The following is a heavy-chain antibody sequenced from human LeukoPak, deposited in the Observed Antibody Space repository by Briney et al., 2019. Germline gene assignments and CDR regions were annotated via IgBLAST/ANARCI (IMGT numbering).Heavy chain of an antibody. CDR3: ARDGRRRVYAPSSLPSVYYYYYMDV. J-gene: IGHJ6*03. Sequence: ASVKVSCKASGYTFTSYGISWVRQAPGQGLEWMGWISAYNGNTNYAQKLQGRVTMTTDTSTSTAYMELRSLRAEDTALYYCARDGRRRVYAPSSLPSVYYYYYMDVWGKGTTVTVSS. CDR1: GYTFTSYG. D-gene: IGHD3-16*01. CDR2: ISAYNGNT. V-gene: IGHV1-18*01.